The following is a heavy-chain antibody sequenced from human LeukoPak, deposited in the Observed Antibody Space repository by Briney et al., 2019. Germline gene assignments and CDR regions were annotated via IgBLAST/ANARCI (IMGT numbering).Heavy chain of an antibody. V-gene: IGHV1-2*02. Sequence: ASVKVSCKASGYTFTCYYMHWVRQAPGQGLEWMGWINPNSGGTNYAQKFQGRVTMTRDTSISTAYMELSRLRSDDTAVYYCARSIIAARPGSFDYWGQGTLVTVSS. J-gene: IGHJ4*02. CDR1: GYTFTCYY. CDR3: ARSIIAARPGSFDY. D-gene: IGHD6-6*01. CDR2: INPNSGGT.